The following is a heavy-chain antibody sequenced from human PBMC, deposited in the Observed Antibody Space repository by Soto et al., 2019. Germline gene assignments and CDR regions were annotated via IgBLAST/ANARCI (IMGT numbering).Heavy chain of an antibody. Sequence: QVQLVQSGAEVKKTGSSVKVSCKASGGTFSIYGFSWVRQAPGQGPEWIGGIIPILTTPNYAQKFQGRVTIVADESTTTVYMELSRLKFEETDVYYCATSVGIAPTGEDGMDVWGQGTSVTVSS. V-gene: IGHV1-69*01. CDR1: GGTFSIYG. CDR3: ATSVGIAPTGEDGMDV. CDR2: IIPILTTP. D-gene: IGHD2-8*02. J-gene: IGHJ6*02.